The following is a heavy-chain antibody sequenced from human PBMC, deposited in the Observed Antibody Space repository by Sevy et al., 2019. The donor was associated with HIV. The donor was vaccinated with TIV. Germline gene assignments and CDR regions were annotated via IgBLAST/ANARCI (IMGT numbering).Heavy chain of an antibody. CDR2: ISSSSSYI. V-gene: IGHV3-21*01. CDR3: ARDITMVQGVISGFYYYYGMDV. CDR1: GFTFSGYS. J-gene: IGHJ6*02. Sequence: GGSLRLSCAASGFTFSGYSMNWVRQAPGKGLEWVSSISSSSSYIYYADSVKGRFTISRDNAKNSLYLQMNSLRAEDTAVYYCARDITMVQGVISGFYYYYGMDVWGQGTTVTVSS. D-gene: IGHD3-10*01.